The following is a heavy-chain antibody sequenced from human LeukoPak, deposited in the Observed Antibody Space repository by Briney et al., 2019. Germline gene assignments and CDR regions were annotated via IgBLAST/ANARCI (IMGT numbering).Heavy chain of an antibody. CDR2: ISGSGGST. CDR1: GFTFSSYA. CDR3: ARDRRGYSYGFWKGCYYGMDV. Sequence: GGSLRLSCAASGFTFSSYAMSWVRQAPGKGLEWVSAISGSGGSTYYADSVKGRFTISRDNSKNTLYLQMNSLRAEDTAVYYCARDRRGYSYGFWKGCYYGMDVWGQGTTVTVSS. J-gene: IGHJ6*02. V-gene: IGHV3-23*01. D-gene: IGHD5-18*01.